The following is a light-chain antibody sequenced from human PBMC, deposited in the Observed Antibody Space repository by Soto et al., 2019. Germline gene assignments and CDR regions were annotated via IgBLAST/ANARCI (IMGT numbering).Light chain of an antibody. CDR2: GAS. V-gene: IGKV3-20*01. Sequence: EIVLTQSPGTLSLSPGERATLSCRASQNVSNNYLAWYQQKPGQAPRLLIYGASNRVTGIPDRFSGSGSGTDFTLTISKLEPEEFAVYYCQQYNSSPETFGRGTKVDIK. J-gene: IGKJ1*01. CDR1: QNVSNNY. CDR3: QQYNSSPET.